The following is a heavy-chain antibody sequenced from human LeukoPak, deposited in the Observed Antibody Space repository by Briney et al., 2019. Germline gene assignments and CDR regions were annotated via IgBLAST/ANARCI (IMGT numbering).Heavy chain of an antibody. CDR2: ISSSSSTI. Sequence: GGSLRLSCAASGFTFSSYSMTWVRQAPGKGLEWVSYISSSSSTIYYADSVKGRFTISRDNAKNSLYLQMNSLRAEDTAVYYCARDFGRTGKLWFGELLKPFDYWGQGTLVTISS. CDR3: ARDFGRTGKLWFGELLKPFDY. D-gene: IGHD3-10*01. J-gene: IGHJ4*02. V-gene: IGHV3-48*01. CDR1: GFTFSSYS.